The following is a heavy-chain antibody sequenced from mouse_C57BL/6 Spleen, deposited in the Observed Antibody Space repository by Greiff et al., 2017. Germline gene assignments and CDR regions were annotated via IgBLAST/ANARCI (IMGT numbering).Heavy chain of an antibody. Sequence: VQLQQSGAELARPGASVKLSCKASGYTFTSYGISWVKQRTGPGLEWIGEIYPRSGNTYYNEKFKGKATLTADKSSSTAYMELRSLTSEDSAVYFCARSLLDYGSSYGYFDVWGTGTTVTVSS. CDR3: ARSLLDYGSSYGYFDV. D-gene: IGHD1-1*01. CDR1: GYTFTSYG. CDR2: IYPRSGNT. J-gene: IGHJ1*03. V-gene: IGHV1-81*01.